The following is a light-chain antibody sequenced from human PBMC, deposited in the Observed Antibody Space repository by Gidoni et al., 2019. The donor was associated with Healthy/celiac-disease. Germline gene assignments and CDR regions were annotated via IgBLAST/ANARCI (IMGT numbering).Light chain of an antibody. V-gene: IGKV1-39*01. CDR1: QRISSY. Sequence: DIQMTKPPSSLSATEGDRVTIICRAHQRISSYLYWYQQKPGKAPKLLLYAASSLQSSVASRCCSSGSGTDFSLTISSMQPEDFVTSYCRQKYSTTGYTFGQGTKLEIK. CDR3: RQKYSTTGYT. J-gene: IGKJ2*01. CDR2: AAS.